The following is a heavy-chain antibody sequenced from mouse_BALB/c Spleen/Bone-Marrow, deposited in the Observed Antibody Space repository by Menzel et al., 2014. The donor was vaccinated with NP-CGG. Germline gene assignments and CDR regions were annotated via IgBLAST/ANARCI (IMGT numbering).Heavy chain of an antibody. J-gene: IGHJ2*01. V-gene: IGHV1-63*02. Sequence: VQLQQSGAALVMPGTSVKISCKASGYTLTNYWLGWVKQRPGHGLEWIGDIYPGGGYTNYNEKFKGKATLTADTSSSTAYMQLSSLTSEDSAVYFCARRGTGVDYWGQGTTLTVSS. CDR2: IYPGGGYT. D-gene: IGHD4-1*01. CDR3: ARRGTGVDY. CDR1: GYTLTNYW.